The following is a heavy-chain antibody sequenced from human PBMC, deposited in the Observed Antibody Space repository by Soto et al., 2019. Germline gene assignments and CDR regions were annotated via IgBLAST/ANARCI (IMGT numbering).Heavy chain of an antibody. J-gene: IGHJ4*02. V-gene: IGHV4-59*01. Sequence: PSETLSLTCTVSGGSISGYYLSWIRQPPGKGLEWIGNIYYSGSTNYKPSLKSRVTISVDTSKNQFSLKLSSVTAADTAVYYCASSAPDYYYDSSGFDNWGQGALVTVYS. D-gene: IGHD3-22*01. CDR3: ASSAPDYYYDSSGFDN. CDR1: GGSISGYY. CDR2: IYYSGST.